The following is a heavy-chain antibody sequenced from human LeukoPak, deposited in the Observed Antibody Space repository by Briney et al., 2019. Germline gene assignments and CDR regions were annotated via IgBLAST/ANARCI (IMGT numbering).Heavy chain of an antibody. J-gene: IGHJ4*02. Sequence: GGSLRLSCAASGFTFSSYGMHWVRQAPGKGLEWVAVISYDGSNKYYADSVKGRFTISRGNSKNTLYLQMNSLRAEDTAVYYCARSYSSSRGTFDYWGQGTLVTVSS. V-gene: IGHV3-30*03. CDR1: GFTFSSYG. CDR3: ARSYSSSRGTFDY. CDR2: ISYDGSNK. D-gene: IGHD6-6*01.